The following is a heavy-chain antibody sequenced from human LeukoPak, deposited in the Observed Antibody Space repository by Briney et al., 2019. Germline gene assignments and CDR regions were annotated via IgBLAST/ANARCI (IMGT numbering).Heavy chain of an antibody. CDR3: TRDLIRTGTYYFDD. Sequence: SETLSLTCTVSGVSISSSNSYWGWIRQPPGKGLEWIGSIYYSGNTYYNASLKSQVSISIDTSKNQFSLKLTSVTAADTAVYYCTRDLIRTGTYYFDDWGQGTLVTVSS. J-gene: IGHJ4*02. D-gene: IGHD1-1*01. V-gene: IGHV4-39*02. CDR1: GVSISSSNSY. CDR2: IYYSGNT.